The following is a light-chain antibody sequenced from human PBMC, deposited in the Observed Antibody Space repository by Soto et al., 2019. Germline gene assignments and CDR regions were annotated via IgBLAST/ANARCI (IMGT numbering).Light chain of an antibody. CDR1: QSVFSSY. CDR2: GAS. V-gene: IGKV3-20*01. J-gene: IGKJ1*01. Sequence: EIVLTQSPGPLSLSPGERATLSCRASQSVFSSYLAWYQKKPGQAPRLLIYGASSRATGIPDRFSGSGSGTDFTLTISSLEPEDFALYYCQQYGSSPWTFGQGTKVHIK. CDR3: QQYGSSPWT.